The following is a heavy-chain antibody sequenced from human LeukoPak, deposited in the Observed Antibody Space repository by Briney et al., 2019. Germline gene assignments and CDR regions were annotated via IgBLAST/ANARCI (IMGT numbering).Heavy chain of an antibody. J-gene: IGHJ3*02. V-gene: IGHV3-23*01. Sequence: GGSLRLSCAASGFTFSSYAMSWVRQAPGKGLEGVLAISGSGGSTYYTDSVKGRFTIYRDNSKNTVYVQMKSQSGEDTAVYYCAKLPSVVVVAVDAFDIWGQGTMVTVSS. D-gene: IGHD2-15*01. CDR2: ISGSGGST. CDR3: AKLPSVVVVAVDAFDI. CDR1: GFTFSSYA.